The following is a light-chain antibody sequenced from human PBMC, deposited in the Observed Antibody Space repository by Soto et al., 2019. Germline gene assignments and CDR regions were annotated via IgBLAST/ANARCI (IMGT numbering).Light chain of an antibody. V-gene: IGKV3-15*01. CDR3: QQYNNWTRT. CDR2: GAS. Sequence: EIVLTQSPAPLSLSPGERATLSCMASQSVSSYLAWYQQKPGQAPRLLIYGASTRATGIPARFSGSGSGTECTLTISSLQSEDVAVYYCQQYNNWTRTFGQGTKVDIK. J-gene: IGKJ1*01. CDR1: QSVSSY.